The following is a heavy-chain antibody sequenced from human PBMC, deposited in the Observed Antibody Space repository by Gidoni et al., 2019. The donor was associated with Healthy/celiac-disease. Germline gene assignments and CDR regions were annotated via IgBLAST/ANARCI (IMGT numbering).Heavy chain of an antibody. CDR2: IYYSGST. CDR1: GGSISSGGYS. V-gene: IGHV4-31*03. CDR3: ASSGTYYYDSSGYYGV. Sequence: QVQLQESGPGLVKPSQTLSLTCPVSGGSISSGGYSWSWIRQHPGKGLEWIGYIYYSGSTYYNPSLKSRVTISVDTSKNQFSLKLSSVTAADTAVYYCASSGTYYYDSSGYYGVWGQGTLVTVSS. J-gene: IGHJ4*02. D-gene: IGHD3-22*01.